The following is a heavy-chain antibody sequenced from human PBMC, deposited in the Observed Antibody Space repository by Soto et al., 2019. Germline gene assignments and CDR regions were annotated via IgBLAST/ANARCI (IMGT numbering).Heavy chain of an antibody. CDR2: ISAYNGNT. CDR3: ARDWRMYYYDSSGYSYYFDY. D-gene: IGHD3-22*01. Sequence: GAPVKGSCKASGYTFTSYGISWVRQAPGQGVEWLGWISAYNGNTNYAQKLQGRVTMTTDTSTSTAYMELRSLRSDDTAVYYCARDWRMYYYDSSGYSYYFDYWGQGTLVTVSS. J-gene: IGHJ4*02. V-gene: IGHV1-18*04. CDR1: GYTFTSYG.